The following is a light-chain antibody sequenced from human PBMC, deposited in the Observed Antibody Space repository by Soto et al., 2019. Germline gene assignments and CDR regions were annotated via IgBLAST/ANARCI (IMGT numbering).Light chain of an antibody. V-gene: IGLV2-8*01. CDR3: QSYDSSLSGWV. CDR2: EVN. CDR1: SSDVGGYNY. J-gene: IGLJ3*02. Sequence: QSALTQPPSASGSPGQSVTISCTGTSSDVGGYNYVSWYQQHPGKVPKLMVYEVNKRPSGVPDRFSGSKSGNTASLTVSGLQAEDEADYYCQSYDSSLSGWVFGGGTKLTVL.